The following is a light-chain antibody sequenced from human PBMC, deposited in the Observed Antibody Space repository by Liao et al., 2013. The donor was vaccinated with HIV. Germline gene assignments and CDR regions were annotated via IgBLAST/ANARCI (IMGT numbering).Light chain of an antibody. Sequence: SYELTQPPSVSVSPGQTASITCSGDKLGDKYACWYQQKPGQSPVLVIYXDSKRPSGIPERFSGSNSGNTATLTISGTQAMDEADYYCQAWDSSNYVFGTGTKVTVL. CDR2: XDS. J-gene: IGLJ1*01. CDR3: QAWDSSNYV. V-gene: IGLV3-1*01. CDR1: KLGDKY.